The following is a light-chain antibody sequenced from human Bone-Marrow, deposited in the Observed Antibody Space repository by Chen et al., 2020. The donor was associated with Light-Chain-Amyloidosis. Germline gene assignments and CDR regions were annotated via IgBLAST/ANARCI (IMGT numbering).Light chain of an antibody. J-gene: IGLJ3*02. V-gene: IGLV3-21*02. CDR3: QVWDRSSDRPV. CDR1: NIGSTS. Sequence: SYVLTQPSSVSVAPGQTATIACGGNNIGSTSVHWYQQTPGQAPLLVVYDDSDRPSGIPERVSGAHSGNTATLTIRRVEAGDEADYYCQVWDRSSDRPVFGGGTKLTVL. CDR2: DDS.